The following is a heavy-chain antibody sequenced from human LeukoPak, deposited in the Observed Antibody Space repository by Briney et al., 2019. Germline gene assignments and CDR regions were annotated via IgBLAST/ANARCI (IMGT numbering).Heavy chain of an antibody. CDR1: GYTFTSYY. CDR2: INPSGGST. V-gene: IGHV1-46*01. D-gene: IGHD6-6*01. Sequence: ASVKVSCKASGYTFTSYYMHWVRQAPGQGLEWMGIINPSGGSTSYAQKFQGRVTTTRDTSTSTVYMELSSLRSEDTAVYYCARTRKSTNVRSYFDYWGQGTLVTVSS. CDR3: ARTRKSTNVRSYFDY. J-gene: IGHJ4*02.